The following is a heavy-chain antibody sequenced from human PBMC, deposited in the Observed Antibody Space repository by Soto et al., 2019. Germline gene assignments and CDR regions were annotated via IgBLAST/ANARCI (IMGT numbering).Heavy chain of an antibody. CDR2: INPNSGGT. CDR3: ASYPLAARPNYFDY. Sequence: QVQLVQSGAEVKKPGASVKVSCQASGYTFTGYYMHWVRQAPGQGLEWMGWINPNSGGTNYAQKFQGRVTMNRDTSISKAYMELSRLRSDDTAVYYCASYPLAARPNYFDYWGQGTLVTVSS. J-gene: IGHJ4*02. D-gene: IGHD6-6*01. V-gene: IGHV1-2*02. CDR1: GYTFTGYY.